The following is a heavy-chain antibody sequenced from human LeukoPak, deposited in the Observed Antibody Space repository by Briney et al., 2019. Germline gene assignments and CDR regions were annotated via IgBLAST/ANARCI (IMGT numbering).Heavy chain of an antibody. CDR3: ASRGWLQFSYFDY. CDR1: GYTFTSYY. J-gene: IGHJ4*02. D-gene: IGHD5-24*01. V-gene: IGHV1-69*13. CDR2: IIPIFGTA. Sequence: SVKVSCKASGYTFTSYYMHWVRQAPGQGLEWMGGIIPIFGTANYAQKFQGRVRITADESTRTAYMELRTLRSEDTAVYYCASRGWLQFSYFDYWGQGTLVTVSS.